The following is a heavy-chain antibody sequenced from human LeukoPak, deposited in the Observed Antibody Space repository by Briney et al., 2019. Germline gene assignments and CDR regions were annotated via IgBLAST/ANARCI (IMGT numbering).Heavy chain of an antibody. J-gene: IGHJ2*01. D-gene: IGHD6-19*01. Sequence: GGSLRLSCAASGFTFSSYAMSWVRQAPGKGLEWVSAISGSGGSTYYADSVKGRFTISRDNSKNTLYLQMNSLRAEDTAVYYCAKVPPSPRLVHYWYFDLWGRGTLVTVSS. CDR2: ISGSGGST. CDR1: GFTFSSYA. V-gene: IGHV3-23*01. CDR3: AKVPPSPRLVHYWYFDL.